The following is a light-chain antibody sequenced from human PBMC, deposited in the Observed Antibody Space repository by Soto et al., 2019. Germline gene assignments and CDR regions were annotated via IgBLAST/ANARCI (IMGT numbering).Light chain of an antibody. J-gene: IGKJ1*01. V-gene: IGKV3-20*01. CDR3: QQYGTSPWT. CDR2: GTS. CDR1: QSVGSIY. Sequence: EIVLTQSPGTLSLSPGERATISCRASQSVGSIYLAWYQQKRVQSPRLLIYGTSISATGIPDSFSGSGSGTDFTLTISRLEPEDFAVYYCQQYGTSPWTFGQGTKVDIK.